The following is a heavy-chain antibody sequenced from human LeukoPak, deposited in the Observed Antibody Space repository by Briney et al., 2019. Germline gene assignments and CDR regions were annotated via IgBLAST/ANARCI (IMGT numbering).Heavy chain of an antibody. Sequence: SETLSLTCTVSGGSISSYYWSWIRQPPGKGLEWIGYIYYSGSTNYNPSLKSRVTISVDTSKNQFSLKLSSVTAADTAVYYCARTPIDRCGDGHAFDIWGQGTMATVSS. CDR2: IYYSGST. D-gene: IGHD3-22*01. J-gene: IGHJ3*02. V-gene: IGHV4-59*01. CDR3: ARTPIDRCGDGHAFDI. CDR1: GGSISSYY.